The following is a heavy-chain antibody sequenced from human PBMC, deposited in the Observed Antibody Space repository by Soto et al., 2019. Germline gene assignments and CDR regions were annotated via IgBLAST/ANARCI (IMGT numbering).Heavy chain of an antibody. D-gene: IGHD5-18*01. CDR2: ISRNAETI. CDR1: GFTFNSYE. CDR3: AMGFRGYNYASATFSDY. V-gene: IGHV3-48*03. Sequence: EVQLVDSGGGLVQPGVSLRLSCVASGFTFNSYEMNWVRQAPGKGLEWVSYISRNAETIHYADSVKGRFSISRDNAKNSLDLQMNSLRAEDTAVYFCAMGFRGYNYASATFSDYWVQG. J-gene: IGHJ4*01.